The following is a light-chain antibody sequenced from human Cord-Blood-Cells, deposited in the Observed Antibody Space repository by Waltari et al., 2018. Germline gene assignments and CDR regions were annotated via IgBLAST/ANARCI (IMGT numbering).Light chain of an antibody. CDR1: QSISSY. CDR2: AAS. V-gene: IGKV1-39*01. J-gene: IGKJ3*01. CDR3: QQSYSTPLT. Sequence: DIQMTQSPSSLSASVGDRVTITCRASQSISSYLNWYQQKPGKAPKLLIYAASSLQSGVPSRFSGSGSGTDFTLTISSLQPEHFATYYCQQSYSTPLTFGPGTKVDIK.